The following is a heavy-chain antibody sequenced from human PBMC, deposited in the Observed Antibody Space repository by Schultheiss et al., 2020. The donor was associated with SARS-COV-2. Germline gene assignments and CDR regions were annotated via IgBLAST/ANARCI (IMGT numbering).Heavy chain of an antibody. Sequence: SETLSLTCTVSGGSISSYYWSWIRQPAGKGLEWIGRIYTSGSTNYNPSLKSRVTISVDTSKNQFSLKLSSVTAADTAVYYCARRRGGLWFRADGMDVWGQGTTVTVSS. CDR2: IYTSGST. CDR1: GGSISSYY. J-gene: IGHJ6*02. D-gene: IGHD3-10*01. V-gene: IGHV4-4*07. CDR3: ARRRGGLWFRADGMDV.